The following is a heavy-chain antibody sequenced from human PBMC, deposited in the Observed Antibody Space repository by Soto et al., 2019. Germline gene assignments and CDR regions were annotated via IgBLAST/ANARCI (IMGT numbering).Heavy chain of an antibody. D-gene: IGHD4-17*01. CDR3: TNTGNDYGDFDS. J-gene: IGHJ4*02. Sequence: QVQLVQSGAEVKKPGASVKVSCKVSGHPLSQLSMHWVRQAPGKGLEWMGGFDPEDGETIYAQKFQGRVTMTEDTSTDTAYMELSSLISEDTAVYYCTNTGNDYGDFDSWGQGTLVTVSS. CDR1: GHPLSQLS. CDR2: FDPEDGET. V-gene: IGHV1-24*01.